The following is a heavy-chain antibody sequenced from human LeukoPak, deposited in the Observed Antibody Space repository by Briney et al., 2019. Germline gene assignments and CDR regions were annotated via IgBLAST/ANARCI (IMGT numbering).Heavy chain of an antibody. V-gene: IGHV3-74*01. CDR3: AGDQSPAPAWFDP. D-gene: IGHD2-2*01. CDR2: INSDGSAT. CDR1: GFTFNTYW. Sequence: GGSLRLSCAASGFTFNTYWMHWVRQAPGKGLVWVSRINSDGSATTYADSVKGRFTISRDNAKNMLYLQMSSLRTEDTAVYYCAGDQSPAPAWFDPWGQGTLVTVSS. J-gene: IGHJ5*02.